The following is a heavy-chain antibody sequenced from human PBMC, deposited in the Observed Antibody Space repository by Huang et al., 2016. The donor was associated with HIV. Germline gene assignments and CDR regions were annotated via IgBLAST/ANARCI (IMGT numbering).Heavy chain of an antibody. CDR3: ARRRTHFTFDY. CDR1: DGSLNSGKYY. V-gene: IGHV4-39*01. Sequence: QLHLPSGPGLGKPSETLSLTCNVSDGSLNSGKYYWGWIRQSPGQGLEWIGSIFYTGSAHYNPSPEIRVTLFVDSSKSQLSVRLRSVTAADTAVYYCARRRTHFTFDYWGQGTLVTVSS. CDR2: IFYTGSA. J-gene: IGHJ4*02.